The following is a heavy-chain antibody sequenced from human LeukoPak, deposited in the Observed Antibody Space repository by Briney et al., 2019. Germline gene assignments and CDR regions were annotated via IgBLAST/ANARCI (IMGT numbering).Heavy chain of an antibody. Sequence: GGSLRLSCAASGFTVSSKYMTWVRQAPGKGLEWVSGISGSGGDTYYADSVKGRFTVSRDNSKSTLYLQMTSLRAEDTAVYFCAKVRFDSSGYYYTYYYYGMDVWGQGTTVTVSS. D-gene: IGHD3-22*01. J-gene: IGHJ6*02. V-gene: IGHV3-23*01. CDR1: GFTVSSKY. CDR3: AKVRFDSSGYYYTYYYYGMDV. CDR2: ISGSGGDT.